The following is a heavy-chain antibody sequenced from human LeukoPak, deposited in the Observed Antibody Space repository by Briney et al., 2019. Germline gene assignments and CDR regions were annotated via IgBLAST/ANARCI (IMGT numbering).Heavy chain of an antibody. V-gene: IGHV1-2*02. J-gene: IGHJ6*02. D-gene: IGHD2/OR15-2a*01. CDR1: GYTFTGYY. CDR2: INPNSGGT. Sequence: ASVKVSCKASGYTFTGYYMHWVRQAPGQGLEWMGWINPNSGGTNYAQKFQGRVTMTRDTSISTAYMELRSLRSDDTAVYYCARVPPFRGDVWGQGTTVTVSS. CDR3: ARVPPFRGDV.